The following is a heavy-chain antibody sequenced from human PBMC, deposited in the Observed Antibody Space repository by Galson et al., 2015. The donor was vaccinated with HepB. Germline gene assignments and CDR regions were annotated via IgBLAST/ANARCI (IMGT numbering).Heavy chain of an antibody. D-gene: IGHD3-10*01. CDR1: GFTFSSYA. Sequence: SLRLSCAASGFTFSSYAMSWVRQAPGKGLEWVSAISGSGGSTYYADSVKGRFTISRDNSKNTLYLQMNSLRAEDTAVYYCAKYSKREPIGELTFWGQGTLVTVSS. V-gene: IGHV3-23*01. J-gene: IGHJ4*02. CDR2: ISGSGGST. CDR3: AKYSKREPIGELTF.